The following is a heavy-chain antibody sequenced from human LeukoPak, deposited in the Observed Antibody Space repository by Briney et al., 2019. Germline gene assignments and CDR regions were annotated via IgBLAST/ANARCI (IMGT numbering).Heavy chain of an antibody. D-gene: IGHD1-26*01. CDR1: GGSISSGGYY. CDR2: IYHSGST. CDR3: ARGVYSGSYYYFDY. Sequence: SQTLSLTCTVSGGSISSGGYYWSWIRQPPGKGLEWIGYIYHSGSTYYNPSLKSRVTISVDRSKNQFSLKLGSVTAADTAVYYCARGVYSGSYYYFDYWGQGTLVTVSS. V-gene: IGHV4-30-2*01. J-gene: IGHJ4*02.